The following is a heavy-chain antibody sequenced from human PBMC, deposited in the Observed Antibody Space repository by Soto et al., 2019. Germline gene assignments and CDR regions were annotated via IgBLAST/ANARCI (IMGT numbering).Heavy chain of an antibody. CDR1: GGSISSSSYY. Sequence: SETLSLPCTVSGGSISSSSYYWGWIRQPPGKGLEWIGSIYYSGSTYYNPSLKSRVTISVDTSKNQFSLKLSSVTAADTAVYYCASLYYDFWSGYSTFYGMDVWGQGTTVTVSS. CDR2: IYYSGST. CDR3: ASLYYDFWSGYSTFYGMDV. V-gene: IGHV4-39*01. D-gene: IGHD3-3*01. J-gene: IGHJ6*02.